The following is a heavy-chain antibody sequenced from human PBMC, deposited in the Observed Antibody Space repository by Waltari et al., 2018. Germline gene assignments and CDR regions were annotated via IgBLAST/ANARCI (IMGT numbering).Heavy chain of an antibody. CDR2: VNPNSGNT. J-gene: IGHJ4*02. Sequence: VQLGQAGAGVKKPGASVKVPCKGSGCHFTKQEINWVRQATGPGLEWMGWVNPNSGNTGYAQKLQGRVTITRNTSISTAYMELSSRRSEDTAVYYCAVSSRGYWGQGTLVTVSS. V-gene: IGHV1-8*01. CDR1: GCHFTKQE. D-gene: IGHD6-13*01. CDR3: AVSSRGY.